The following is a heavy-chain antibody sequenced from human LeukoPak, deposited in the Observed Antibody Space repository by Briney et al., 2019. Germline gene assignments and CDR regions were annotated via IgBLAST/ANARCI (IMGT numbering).Heavy chain of an antibody. Sequence: GGSLRLSCAASGFTFSTYSMNWVRQAPGKGLEWVSSIASSSNDIYYADSMKGRFTISRDNAKNSVYLQMNSLRPEDTAVYYCARGRSITIIRGVARSDGFDIWGQGTTVTVS. V-gene: IGHV3-21*01. CDR3: ARGRSITIIRGVARSDGFDI. J-gene: IGHJ3*02. CDR2: IASSSNDI. CDR1: GFTFSTYS. D-gene: IGHD3-10*01.